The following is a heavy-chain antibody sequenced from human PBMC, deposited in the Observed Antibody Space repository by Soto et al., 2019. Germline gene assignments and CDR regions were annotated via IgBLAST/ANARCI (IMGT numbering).Heavy chain of an antibody. J-gene: IGHJ4*02. D-gene: IGHD3-16*02. CDR2: IYSGGST. CDR1: GFTVSSNY. CDR3: AREEVIPPYYFDY. Sequence: GGSLRLSCAASGFTVSSNYMSWVRQAPGKGLEWVSVIYSGGSTYYADSVKGRFTISRDNSKNTLYLQMNSLRAEDTAVYYCAREEVIPPYYFDYWGQGTLFTVSS. V-gene: IGHV3-66*01.